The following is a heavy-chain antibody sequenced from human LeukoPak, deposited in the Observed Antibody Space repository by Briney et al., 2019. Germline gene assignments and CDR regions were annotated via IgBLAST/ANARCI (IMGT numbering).Heavy chain of an antibody. V-gene: IGHV4-59*01. J-gene: IGHJ4*02. Sequence: SETLSLTCTVSGGSISSYYWSWIRQPPGKGLEWIGYIHYSGSTSYNPSLKSRVTISVDTSRNQFSLTLNSVTAADTAVHYCARAFWGSGIDYWGQGTLVTVSS. CDR1: GGSISSYY. CDR2: IHYSGST. D-gene: IGHD3-16*01. CDR3: ARAFWGSGIDY.